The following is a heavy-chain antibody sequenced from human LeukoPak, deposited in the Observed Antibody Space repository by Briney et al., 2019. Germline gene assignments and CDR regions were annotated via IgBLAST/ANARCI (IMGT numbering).Heavy chain of an antibody. D-gene: IGHD3-10*01. CDR3: ATSEAYYYGSGRRYYYYMDV. CDR2: INPTGDTT. Sequence: ASVKVSCKASGYTFTSHYMHWVRQAPGQGLEWMGVINPTGDTTRYAQKFQGRVTMTEDTSTDTAYMELSSLRSEDTAVYYCATSEAYYYGSGRRYYYYMDVWGKGTTVTVSS. CDR1: GYTFTSHY. V-gene: IGHV1-46*01. J-gene: IGHJ6*03.